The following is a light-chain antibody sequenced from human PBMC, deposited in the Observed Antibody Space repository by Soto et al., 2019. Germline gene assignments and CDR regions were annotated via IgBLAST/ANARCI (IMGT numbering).Light chain of an antibody. J-gene: IGKJ4*01. Sequence: DIVKTQSPLSLPVTPGEPASISCRSSQSLLHRDGYNYLDWYLQKPGQSPQLLIHLGSIRASGVSDRFSGSGSGTDFTLKISRVVAEDVGVYYCMQGPQTPLTFGGGTKLEIK. CDR1: QSLLHRDGYNY. CDR2: LGS. V-gene: IGKV2-28*01. CDR3: MQGPQTPLT.